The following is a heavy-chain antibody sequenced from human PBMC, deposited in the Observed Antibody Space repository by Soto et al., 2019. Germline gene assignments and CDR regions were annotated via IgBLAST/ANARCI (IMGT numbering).Heavy chain of an antibody. V-gene: IGHV3-7*04. D-gene: IGHD3-22*01. Sequence: GGSLRLSCAASGFTFSSYWMCWVRQAPGKGLEWVANIKQDGSEKYYVDSVKGRFTISRDNAKNSLYLQMNSLRAEDTAVYYCARFYYDSSGYLPSPYYYYYGMDVWGQGTTVTVSS. CDR3: ARFYYDSSGYLPSPYYYYYGMDV. J-gene: IGHJ6*02. CDR1: GFTFSSYW. CDR2: IKQDGSEK.